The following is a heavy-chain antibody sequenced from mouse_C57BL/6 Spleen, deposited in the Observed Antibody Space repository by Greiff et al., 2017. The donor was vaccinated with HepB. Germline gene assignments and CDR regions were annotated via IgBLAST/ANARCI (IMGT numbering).Heavy chain of an antibody. CDR2: IYPGSGST. D-gene: IGHD2-3*01. Sequence: QVQLQQPGAELVKPGASVKMSCKASGYTFTSYWITWVKQRPGHGLEWIGDIYPGSGSTNYNEKFKSKATLTVDTSSSTDYMPLSSLTSEDSAVYYCARRADGYLFAYWGQGTLVTVSA. CDR1: GYTFTSYW. J-gene: IGHJ3*01. V-gene: IGHV1-55*01. CDR3: ARRADGYLFAY.